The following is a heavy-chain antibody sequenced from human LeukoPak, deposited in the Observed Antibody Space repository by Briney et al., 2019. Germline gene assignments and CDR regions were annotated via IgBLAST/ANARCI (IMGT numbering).Heavy chain of an antibody. CDR1: GFTFSSYA. Sequence: PGGSLRLSCAASGFTFSSYAMSWVRQAPGKGLEWVSAISGSGGSTYYADSVKGRFTISRDNSKNTLYLQMNSLRAEDTAVYYCAKDPYDYVWGSYWSWGQGTLVTVSS. V-gene: IGHV3-23*01. D-gene: IGHD3-16*01. CDR2: ISGSGGST. CDR3: AKDPYDYVWGSYWS. J-gene: IGHJ5*02.